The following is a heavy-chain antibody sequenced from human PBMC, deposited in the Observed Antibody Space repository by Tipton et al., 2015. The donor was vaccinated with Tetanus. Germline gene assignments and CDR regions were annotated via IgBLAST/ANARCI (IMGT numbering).Heavy chain of an antibody. Sequence: SLRLSCAASGFSINTKHMSWVRQASGKGLEWASTLYHDDGRIRYADSVRGRFIISRDISRNTLYLQMNSLRVDDTALYYCGKSGGGEGMIWGQGTMVAVSS. CDR3: GKSGGGEGMI. CDR1: GFSINTKH. J-gene: IGHJ3*02. D-gene: IGHD2-21*01. CDR2: LYHDDGRI. V-gene: IGHV3-53*01.